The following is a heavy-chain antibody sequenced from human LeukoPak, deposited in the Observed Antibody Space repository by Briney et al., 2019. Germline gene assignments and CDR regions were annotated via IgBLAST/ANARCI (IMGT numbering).Heavy chain of an antibody. CDR2: INPDGSEK. CDR3: ARDLAAWDV. CDR1: GFTFSNYW. Sequence: VGSLRLSCAASGFTFSNYWMSWVRQAPGNGLEWVANINPDGSEKYSVDSVTGQFTISRDNAENTVFLQMNSLRAEDSAVYYCARDLAAWDVWGKGTTVTVSS. V-gene: IGHV3-7*01. J-gene: IGHJ6*04.